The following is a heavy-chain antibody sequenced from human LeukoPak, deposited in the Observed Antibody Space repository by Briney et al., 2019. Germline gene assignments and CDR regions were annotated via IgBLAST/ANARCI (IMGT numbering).Heavy chain of an antibody. V-gene: IGHV3-66*02. CDR3: ASLGY. J-gene: IGHJ4*02. CDR2: IYSGGST. Sequence: GGPLRLSCVVSGLIVTRDYMSWVRQAPGKGLEWVSAIYSGGSTYYADSVKGRFTISRDNSKNTLYLQMNSLRAADTAVYYCASLGYRGQGTLVTVSS. CDR1: GLIVTRDY.